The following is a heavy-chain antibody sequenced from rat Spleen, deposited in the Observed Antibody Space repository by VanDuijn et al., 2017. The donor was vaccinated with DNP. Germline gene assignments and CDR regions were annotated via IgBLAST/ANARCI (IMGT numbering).Heavy chain of an antibody. J-gene: IGHJ2*01. CDR3: ARPDY. CDR1: GFTFSDYD. CDR2: INPSGGSS. Sequence: EVQLVESGGGLVQPGRSLKLSCAASGFTFSDYDMAWVRQAPTKGLEWVASINPSGGSSYYRASVKGRFTISRDNAKNTLYLQADSVRSEDTATYYCARPDYWGQGVMVTVSS. V-gene: IGHV5S13*01.